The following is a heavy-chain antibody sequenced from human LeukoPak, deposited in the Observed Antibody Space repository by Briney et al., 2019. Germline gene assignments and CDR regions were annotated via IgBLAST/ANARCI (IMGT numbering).Heavy chain of an antibody. CDR2: IWYDGSNK. CDR1: GFTFSSYG. V-gene: IGHV3-33*01. J-gene: IGHJ4*02. CDR3: ARDLAPYDSSRPRLDD. D-gene: IGHD3-22*01. Sequence: GGSLRLSCAASGFTFSSYGMHWVRQAPGKGLEWVAVIWYDGSNKYYADSVKGRFTISRDNSKNTLNLQMNSLRAKDTAVYYCARDLAPYDSSRPRLDDRGQGTLVTVSS.